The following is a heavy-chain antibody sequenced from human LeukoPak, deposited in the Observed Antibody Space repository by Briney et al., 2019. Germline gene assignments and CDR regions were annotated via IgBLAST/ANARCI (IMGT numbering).Heavy chain of an antibody. V-gene: IGHV4-34*01. Sequence: GSLRLSCAASGFTFSSYWMSWVRQAPGKGLEWIGEINHSGSTNYNPSLKSRVTISVDTSKNQFSLKLSSVTAADTAVYYCARSKRITMVRGVIFYFDYWGQGTLVTVSS. J-gene: IGHJ4*02. CDR1: GFTFSSYW. CDR3: ARSKRITMVRGVIFYFDY. CDR2: INHSGST. D-gene: IGHD3-10*01.